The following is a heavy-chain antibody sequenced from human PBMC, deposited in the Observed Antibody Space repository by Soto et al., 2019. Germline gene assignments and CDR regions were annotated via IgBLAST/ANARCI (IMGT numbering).Heavy chain of an antibody. V-gene: IGHV4-4*02. CDR3: ARALYCGGDCYSERVYNWFDP. CDR2: IYHSGST. J-gene: IGHJ5*02. CDR1: GGSISSSNW. D-gene: IGHD2-21*02. Sequence: SETLSLTCAVSGGSISSSNWWSWVRQPPGKGLEWIGEIYHSGSTNYNPSLKSRVTISVDKSKNQFSLKLSSVTAADTAVYYCARALYCGGDCYSERVYNWFDPWGQGTLVTVSS.